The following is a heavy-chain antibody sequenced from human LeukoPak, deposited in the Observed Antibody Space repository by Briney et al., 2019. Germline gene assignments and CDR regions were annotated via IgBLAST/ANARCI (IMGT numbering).Heavy chain of an antibody. CDR2: LSYDEKNE. V-gene: IGHV3-30*18. CDR1: GFTFSRYG. CDR3: AKDGYSSTWYLARGGYLDY. J-gene: IGHJ4*02. Sequence: GGSLRLSCAASGFTFSRYGMHWVRQAPGKGLEWVAVLSYDEKNEYYADSVKGRFTISRGNSRNTLYPQMNSLRPEDTAVYFCAKDGYSSTWYLARGGYLDYWGQGTLVTVSS. D-gene: IGHD6-13*01.